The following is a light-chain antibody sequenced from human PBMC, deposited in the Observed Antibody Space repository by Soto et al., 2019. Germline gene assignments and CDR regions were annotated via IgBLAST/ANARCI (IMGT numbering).Light chain of an antibody. V-gene: IGLV2-8*01. CDR2: EVD. CDR3: SSYGGSNIPPYV. CDR1: GSDVGAYKY. J-gene: IGLJ1*01. Sequence: QSALTQPPSASGSPGQSLTISCAGTGSDVGAYKYVSWYQQHPGKAPKLIIYEVDKRPSGVPDRFSGSKSGNTASLTVSGLQAEDEADYYCSSYGGSNIPPYVFGKGIKVTVL.